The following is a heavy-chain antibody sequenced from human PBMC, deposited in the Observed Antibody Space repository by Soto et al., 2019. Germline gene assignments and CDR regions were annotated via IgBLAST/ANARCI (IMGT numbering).Heavy chain of an antibody. CDR3: ARDDSSSTAFDI. D-gene: IGHD3-22*01. CDR2: IYHSGST. J-gene: IGHJ3*02. CDR1: GGSISSSNW. Sequence: SETLSLTCAVSGGSISSSNWWSWVRQPPGKGLEWIGEIYHSGSTNYNPSLKSRVTISVDKSKNQFSLKLSSVTAAETAVYYCARDDSSSTAFDIWGQGTMVTVSS. V-gene: IGHV4-4*02.